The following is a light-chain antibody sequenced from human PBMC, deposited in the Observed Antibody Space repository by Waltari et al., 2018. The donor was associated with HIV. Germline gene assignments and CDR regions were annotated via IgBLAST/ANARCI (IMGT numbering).Light chain of an antibody. CDR3: CSNAGSHVV. CDR1: SRDLGRSHY. Sequence: QSALTQPRSVSGSPGQSVTISCTGISRDLGRSHYVSWYQQDPGKAPKLMLFDVNKRPSGVPARFSGSKSGNTASLTISGLQAEDEADYYCCSNAGSHVVFGGGTKVTVL. J-gene: IGLJ2*01. V-gene: IGLV2-11*01. CDR2: DVN.